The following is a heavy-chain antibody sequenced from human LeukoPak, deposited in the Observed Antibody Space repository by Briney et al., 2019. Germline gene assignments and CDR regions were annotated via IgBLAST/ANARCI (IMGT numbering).Heavy chain of an antibody. CDR2: IYHNGRA. V-gene: IGHV4-59*01. D-gene: IGHD2-21*02. Sequence: PSETLSLXCIVSGVSISNFYWSWIRQPPGKGLEWIGYIYHNGRAMYRPSLESRVTMSLDTSKNQFSLKVKSLTAADTAVYYCAGRQQIVAVTASRDSFDIWGQRTMVTVSS. CDR1: GVSISNFY. J-gene: IGHJ3*02. CDR3: AGRQQIVAVTASRDSFDI.